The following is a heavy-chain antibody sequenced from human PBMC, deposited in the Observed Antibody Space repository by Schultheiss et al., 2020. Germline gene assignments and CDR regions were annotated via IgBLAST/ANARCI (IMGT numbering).Heavy chain of an antibody. CDR1: GFTFSGSA. CDR3: ARVTDGSSGWSFDY. Sequence: GGSLRLSCAASGFTFSGSAMHWVRQASGKGLEWVGRIRSKANSYATAYAASVKGRFTISRDDSKNSLYLQMNSLKTEDTAVYYCARVTDGSSGWSFDYWGQGTLVTVSS. V-gene: IGHV3-73*01. D-gene: IGHD6-19*01. CDR2: IRSKANSYAT. J-gene: IGHJ4*02.